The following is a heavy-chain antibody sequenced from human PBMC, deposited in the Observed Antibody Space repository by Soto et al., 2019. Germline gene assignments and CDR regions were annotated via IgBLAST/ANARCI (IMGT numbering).Heavy chain of an antibody. Sequence: QITLKESGPTLVKPTLTLTLTCTFSGFSFGVSGVGVGWIRQPPGRALEWLGLVFWNDDKRYSPSLESRLTLTKDTSNNQVVLTVTNLDPGDTGTYYCARAYTYDFDHWSQGTLVTVSS. CDR2: VFWNDDK. CDR1: GFSFGVSGVG. CDR3: ARAYTYDFDH. V-gene: IGHV2-5*01. J-gene: IGHJ4*02. D-gene: IGHD2-21*01.